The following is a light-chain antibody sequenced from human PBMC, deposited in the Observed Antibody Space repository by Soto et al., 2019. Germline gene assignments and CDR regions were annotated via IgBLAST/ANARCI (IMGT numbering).Light chain of an antibody. J-gene: IGKJ2*01. CDR3: RQYYSTPPYT. CDR2: WAS. V-gene: IGKV4-1*01. Sequence: DIVMTQSPDSLAVSLGERATINCKSSQSVLYSSNNKNYLAWYQQKPGQPPKLLIYWASTRESGVPDRFSGSGSGTDFTLTISSLQAEDVAVYYCRQYYSTPPYTFGQGTKVDIK. CDR1: QSVLYSSNNKNY.